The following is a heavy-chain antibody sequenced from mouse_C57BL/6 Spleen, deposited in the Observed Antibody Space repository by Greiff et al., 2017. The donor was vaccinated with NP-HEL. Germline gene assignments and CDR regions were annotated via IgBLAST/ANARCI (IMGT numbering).Heavy chain of an antibody. CDR3: ARGDGNWGFAY. D-gene: IGHD2-1*01. Sequence: QVQLKESGAELVRPGTSVKVSCKASGYAFTNYLIEWVKQRPGQGLEWIGVINPGSGGTNYNEKFKGKATLTADKSSITAYMQLSSLTSEDSAVYFCARGDGNWGFAYWGQGTLVTVSA. CDR2: INPGSGGT. J-gene: IGHJ3*01. CDR1: GYAFTNYL. V-gene: IGHV1-54*01.